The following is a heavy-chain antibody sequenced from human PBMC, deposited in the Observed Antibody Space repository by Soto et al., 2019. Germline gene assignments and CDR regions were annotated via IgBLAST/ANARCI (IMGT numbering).Heavy chain of an antibody. CDR1: GGYIISSSYY. V-gene: IGHV4-39*01. CDR3: ARRLNAFDI. Sequence: PSETMSVTSTVAGGYIISSSYYWGWIRKPPGKGLEWIGSIYYSGSTYYNPSLKSRVTISVDTSKNQFSLKLSSVTAADTAVYYCARRLNAFDIWGQGTMVTVSS. J-gene: IGHJ3*02. CDR2: IYYSGST.